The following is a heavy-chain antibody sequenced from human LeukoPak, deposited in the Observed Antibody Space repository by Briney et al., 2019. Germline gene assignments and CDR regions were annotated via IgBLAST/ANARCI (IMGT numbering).Heavy chain of an antibody. CDR1: GYTFTSYD. CDR3: ARSPFCSSTSCHPFDY. J-gene: IGHJ4*02. Sequence: ASVKVSCKASGYTFTSYDINWVRQATGQGLEWMGWINAGNGNTKYSQKFQGRVTITRDTSASTAYMELSSLRSEDTAVYYCARSPFCSSTSCHPFDYWGQGTLVTVSS. CDR2: INAGNGNT. D-gene: IGHD2-2*01. V-gene: IGHV1-3*01.